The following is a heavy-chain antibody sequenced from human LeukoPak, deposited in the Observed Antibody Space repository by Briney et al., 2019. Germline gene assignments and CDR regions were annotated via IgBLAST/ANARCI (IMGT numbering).Heavy chain of an antibody. CDR3: ARSGYCSGGTCYVDY. CDR1: GSTFSSYG. J-gene: IGHJ4*02. V-gene: IGHV3-64*01. D-gene: IGHD2-15*01. Sequence: GGSLRLSCAASGSTFSSYGLHWVRQAPGKGLEYVSAISNNGGSTYYANSVKGRFTIFRGNSKNTLYLQMGSLRPEDMAVYYCARSGYCSGGTCYVDYWGQGTLVTVSS. CDR2: ISNNGGST.